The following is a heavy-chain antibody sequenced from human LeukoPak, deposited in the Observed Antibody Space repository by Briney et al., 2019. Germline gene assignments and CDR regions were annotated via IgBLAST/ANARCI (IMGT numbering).Heavy chain of an antibody. CDR1: GFTVSSNY. V-gene: IGHV3-53*01. Sequence: PEGSLRLSCTASGFTVSSNYMSWVRQAPGKGLEWVSVIYAGGTTYYADSVKGRFTISRDNSRNTLYLQMNSLRAEDTAVYYCATAIDNWNYAFDCWGQGALVTVSS. J-gene: IGHJ4*02. CDR3: ATAIDNWNYAFDC. D-gene: IGHD1-7*01. CDR2: IYAGGTT.